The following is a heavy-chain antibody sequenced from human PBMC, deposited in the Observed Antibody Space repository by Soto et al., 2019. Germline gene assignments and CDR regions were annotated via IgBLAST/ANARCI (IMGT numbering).Heavy chain of an antibody. J-gene: IGHJ6*02. Sequence: AAGKVSYKGSGYSFTDYHIHWVRQAPGQGLEWLGRINPKSGGTSTAQKFQGWVTMTTDTSISTASMELTRLTSDDTAIYYCARGDSTDCSNGVCSFFYNHDMDVWGQGTTVTVSS. CDR1: GYSFTDYH. CDR3: ARGDSTDCSNGVCSFFYNHDMDV. D-gene: IGHD2-8*01. CDR2: INPKSGGT. V-gene: IGHV1-2*04.